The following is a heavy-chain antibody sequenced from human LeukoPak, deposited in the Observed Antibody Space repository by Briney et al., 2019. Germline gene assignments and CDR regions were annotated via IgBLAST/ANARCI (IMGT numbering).Heavy chain of an antibody. CDR3: AKESYPVAALHGVDY. CDR1: GFPFRDYW. Sequence: GGSLRLSCAASGFPFRDYWMHWVRQAPRKGLVWVSRINTDGSSTSYEDSVKGRFTISRDNAKNTLYLQMNSLRAEDTAMYYCAKESYPVAALHGVDYWGQGTLVTVSS. J-gene: IGHJ4*02. D-gene: IGHD6-19*01. V-gene: IGHV3-74*01. CDR2: INTDGSST.